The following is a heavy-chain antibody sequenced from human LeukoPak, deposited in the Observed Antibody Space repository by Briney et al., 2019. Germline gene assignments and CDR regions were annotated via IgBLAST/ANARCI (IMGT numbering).Heavy chain of an antibody. D-gene: IGHD5-12*01. CDR1: GGAISSYY. CDR2: IYYSGST. CDR3: ARDRGRKWFDP. Sequence: KPSETLSLICTVSGGAISSYYWSWIRQPPGKGLEWIGYIYYSGSTNYNPSLRSRVTRSVDTSKNQFSLKLSSVTAADTAVYYCARDRGRKWFDPRGEGALVTVSS. V-gene: IGHV4-59*01. J-gene: IGHJ5*02.